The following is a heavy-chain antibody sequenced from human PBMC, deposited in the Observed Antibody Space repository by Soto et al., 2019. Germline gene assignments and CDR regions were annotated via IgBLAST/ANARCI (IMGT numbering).Heavy chain of an antibody. CDR3: VQAEEGIRDRCTVWAFLMNRSSDL. Sequence: KEQEWVSIISASGGGTYYADSVKGRFTVSRDNSKNTLYLQMNSLRAEDTAIFFCVQAEEGIRDRCTVWAFLMNRSSDL. V-gene: IGHV3-23*01. CDR2: ISASGGGT. D-gene: IGHD2-15*01. J-gene: IGHJ2*01.